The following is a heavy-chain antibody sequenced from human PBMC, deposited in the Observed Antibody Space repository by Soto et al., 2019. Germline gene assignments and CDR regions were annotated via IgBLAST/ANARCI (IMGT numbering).Heavy chain of an antibody. D-gene: IGHD2-2*01. CDR1: GYSFTSYW. Sequence: GESLKISCKGSGYSFTSYWIGWVRQMPGKGLEWMGIIYPGDSDTRYSPSFQGQVTISADKSISTAYLQWSSLKASDTAMYYCARSMIIPAANIEDSYYYYGMDVWGQGTTVTVSS. V-gene: IGHV5-51*01. J-gene: IGHJ6*02. CDR3: ARSMIIPAANIEDSYYYYGMDV. CDR2: IYPGDSDT.